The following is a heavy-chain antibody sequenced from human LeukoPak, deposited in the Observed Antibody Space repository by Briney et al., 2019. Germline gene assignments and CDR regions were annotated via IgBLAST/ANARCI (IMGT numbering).Heavy chain of an antibody. D-gene: IGHD1-7*01. CDR2: ISSTSKTI. Sequence: GGSLRLSCIASGFIFSARSMNWVRQAPGMGLEWISYISSTSKTIYYTDSVKGRFTISRDNAKNSLYLQMSNLRTDDTAVYYCVRDGPNFDAFDIWGQGTLVTVSS. CDR3: VRDGPNFDAFDI. V-gene: IGHV3-48*01. CDR1: GFIFSARS. J-gene: IGHJ3*02.